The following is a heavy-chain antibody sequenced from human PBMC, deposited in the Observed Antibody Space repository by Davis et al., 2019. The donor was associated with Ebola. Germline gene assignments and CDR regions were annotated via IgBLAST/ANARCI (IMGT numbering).Heavy chain of an antibody. Sequence: SETLSLTCAVYGGSFSGYYWSWIRQRPGKGLEWIGNIYYSGSTDYNPSLESRIIISIDTSKKQFALRLTSVTAADTAVYYCATATSNGWPLGHYYMDVWGKGTTVTVSS. J-gene: IGHJ6*03. CDR2: IYYSGST. CDR1: GGSFSGYY. V-gene: IGHV4-34*09. CDR3: ATATSNGWPLGHYYMDV. D-gene: IGHD6-19*01.